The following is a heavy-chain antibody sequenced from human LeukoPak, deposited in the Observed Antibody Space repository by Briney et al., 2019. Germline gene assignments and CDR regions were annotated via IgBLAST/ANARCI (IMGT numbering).Heavy chain of an antibody. CDR1: GLTFYDYG. Sequence: PGGSLRLSCRVSGLTFYDYGMTCVRQAPGRGLEWVSGINWDGGAYNYVASVKGRLLISRDNAKNSLYLEMNSLRVEDTAVYFCARDLSSSWYSLAYWGQGILVTVSS. CDR2: INWDGGAY. D-gene: IGHD2-15*01. J-gene: IGHJ4*02. CDR3: ARDLSSSWYSLAY. V-gene: IGHV3-20*04.